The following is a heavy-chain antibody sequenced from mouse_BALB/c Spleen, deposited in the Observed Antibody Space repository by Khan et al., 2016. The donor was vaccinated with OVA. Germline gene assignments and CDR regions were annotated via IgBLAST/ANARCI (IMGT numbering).Heavy chain of an antibody. CDR3: ARDDYFVGDAMDY. J-gene: IGHJ4*01. D-gene: IGHD2-4*01. Sequence: QVQLKQSGPELVKPGASVRISCKASGYTFTTYYIHWVKQRPGQGLEWIGWIYPGSFNTNYIEKFKGKATLTADKSSNTTYMQLSSLTSEDSAVYFCARDDYFVGDAMDYWGQGTSVTVPS. CDR1: GYTFTTYY. V-gene: IGHV1S56*01. CDR2: IYPGSFNT.